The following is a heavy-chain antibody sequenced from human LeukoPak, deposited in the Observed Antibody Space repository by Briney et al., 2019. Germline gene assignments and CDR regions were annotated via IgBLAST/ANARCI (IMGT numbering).Heavy chain of an antibody. Sequence: GASLQISCKGSGSIFTSYWIAWVRPQPGKGLEWMGTIYPGDSDTRYSPSFQGQVTISVDKSMNTAYLNWKNLKASDSAMYYCARDGYSPENWFDPWGQGTLVTVSS. D-gene: IGHD5-24*01. CDR2: IYPGDSDT. V-gene: IGHV5-51*01. CDR3: ARDGYSPENWFDP. J-gene: IGHJ5*02. CDR1: GSIFTSYW.